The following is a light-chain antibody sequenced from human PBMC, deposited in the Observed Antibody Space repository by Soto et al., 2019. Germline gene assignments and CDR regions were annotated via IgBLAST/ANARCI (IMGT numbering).Light chain of an antibody. CDR3: QQYGSSGT. CDR2: AAS. Sequence: EIVLTQSPGTLSLSPGERATLSGMASQSVSSYYLAWYQQKPGQAPRLLIYAASSRATGIPDRFSGGGSGTDFTLTISRLEPEDFAVYYCQQYGSSGTCGQGTKGDI. CDR1: QSVSSYY. J-gene: IGKJ1*01. V-gene: IGKV3-20*01.